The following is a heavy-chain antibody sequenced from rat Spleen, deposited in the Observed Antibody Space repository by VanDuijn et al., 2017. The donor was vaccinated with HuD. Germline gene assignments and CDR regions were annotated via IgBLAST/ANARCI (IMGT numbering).Heavy chain of an antibody. V-gene: IGHV5-17*01. D-gene: IGHD1-5*01. J-gene: IGHJ2*01. CDR3: AREYRYHFDY. CDR2: IIYDGSST. Sequence: EVQLVESGGGLVQPGNSLKLSCAASGFTFSDYAMAWVRQSPKKGLEWVAIIIYDGSSTYYRDSVKGRFTISRDNAKSTLYLQMDSLRSEDTATYYCAREYRYHFDYWGQGVKVTVSS. CDR1: GFTFSDYA.